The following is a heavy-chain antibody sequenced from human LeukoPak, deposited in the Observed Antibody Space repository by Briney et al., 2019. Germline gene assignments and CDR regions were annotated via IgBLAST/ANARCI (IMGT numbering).Heavy chain of an antibody. J-gene: IGHJ3*02. D-gene: IGHD5-12*01. Sequence: GGSLRLSCAASTFTFSSYWMSWVRQAPGKGLEWVANIKQDGSEIYYVDSVKGRFTISRDNAKNSLYLQMNSLRAEDTAVYYCARERVTTIFDAFDIWGQGTMVTVSS. V-gene: IGHV3-7*01. CDR2: IKQDGSEI. CDR1: TFTFSSYW. CDR3: ARERVTTIFDAFDI.